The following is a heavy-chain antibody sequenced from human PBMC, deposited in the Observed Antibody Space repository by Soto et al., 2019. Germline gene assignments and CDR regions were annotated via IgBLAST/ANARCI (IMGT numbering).Heavy chain of an antibody. CDR2: TYYRSKWYN. J-gene: IGHJ6*02. D-gene: IGHD6-25*01. Sequence: PSQTLSLTCAISGDSVSSNSAAWNWIRQSPSRGLEWLGRTYYRSKWYNDYAVSVKSRITINPDTSKNQLSLQLNSVTPEDTAVYYCASRLGSTGSREGLSGMDVWGQGTTVTVSS. V-gene: IGHV6-1*01. CDR3: ASRLGSTGSREGLSGMDV. CDR1: GDSVSSNSAA.